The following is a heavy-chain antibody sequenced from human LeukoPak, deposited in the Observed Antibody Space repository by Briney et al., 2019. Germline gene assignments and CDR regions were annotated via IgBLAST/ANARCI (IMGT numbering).Heavy chain of an antibody. CDR2: FYYSGTT. D-gene: IGHD2-21*01. J-gene: IGHJ5*02. V-gene: IGHV4-31*03. Sequence: SQTLSLTCTLSGDSTSSGGYCSGWIRQPPRNCLGWIGHFYYSGTTYYNPSLNSRVSISLDTSKNHFSLTVKSGTAADTAVYYCGRVRGAGDMWIEPWGQGTLVTVSS. CDR3: GRVRGAGDMWIEP. CDR1: GDSTSSGGYC.